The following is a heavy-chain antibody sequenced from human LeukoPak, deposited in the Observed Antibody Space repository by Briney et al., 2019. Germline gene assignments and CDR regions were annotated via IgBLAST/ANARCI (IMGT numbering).Heavy chain of an antibody. CDR3: AREATVVGATII. V-gene: IGHV4-4*07. CDR2: ISTSGST. Sequence: SETLSLTCTVSGGSVTTYYWSWIRQSAGKGLEWIGHISTSGSTTYNPSLKSRVTMSVDTSKNQFSLKLSTVTAADTAVYYCAREATVVGATIIWGQGTLVTVSS. D-gene: IGHD1-26*01. J-gene: IGHJ4*02. CDR1: GGSVTTYY.